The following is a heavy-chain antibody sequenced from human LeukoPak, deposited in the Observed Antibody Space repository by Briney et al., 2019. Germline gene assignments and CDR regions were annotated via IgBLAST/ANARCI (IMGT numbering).Heavy chain of an antibody. D-gene: IGHD2-15*01. CDR2: ISGSGDKT. V-gene: IGHV3-23*01. CDR3: AKDTTAWWYHRAYMNV. Sequence: GGSLRLSCAASGFSLSTYALSWVRQAPGGGLEWVAAISGSGDKTYHADPVKVRFTISKDNSENRLSLQVDSLRAEDTAVYFCAKDTTAWWYHRAYMNVWGKGTTVTVSS. CDR1: GFSLSTYA. J-gene: IGHJ6*03.